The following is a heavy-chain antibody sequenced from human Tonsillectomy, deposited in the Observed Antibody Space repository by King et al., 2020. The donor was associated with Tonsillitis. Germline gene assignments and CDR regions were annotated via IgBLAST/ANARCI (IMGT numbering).Heavy chain of an antibody. D-gene: IGHD3-16*01. Sequence: VPLQESGPGLVKPSQTLSLTCSVSGGSISSGSYYWSWIRQPAGKGLEWIGRIYTSGSTNYNPSLKSRVNMSVDTSKNQFSLKLSSGTAADTAVYYCATTTTPIEGGYFDYWGQGTLVTVSS. CDR1: GGSISSGSYY. CDR2: IYTSGST. J-gene: IGHJ4*02. CDR3: ATTTTPIEGGYFDY. V-gene: IGHV4-61*02.